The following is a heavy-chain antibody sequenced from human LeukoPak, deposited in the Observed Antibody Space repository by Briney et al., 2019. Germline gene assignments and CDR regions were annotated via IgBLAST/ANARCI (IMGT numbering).Heavy chain of an antibody. CDR2: IYYSGST. Sequence: TWETLSLTCTVSGGSISSYYWSWIRQPPGKGLEWIGYIYYSGSTNSNPSLKSRVTISVDTSKNQFSLKLSSVTAADTAVYYCARLDYYDSSGHIDYWGQGTLVTVSP. V-gene: IGHV4-59*08. J-gene: IGHJ4*02. D-gene: IGHD3-22*01. CDR1: GGSISSYY. CDR3: ARLDYYDSSGHIDY.